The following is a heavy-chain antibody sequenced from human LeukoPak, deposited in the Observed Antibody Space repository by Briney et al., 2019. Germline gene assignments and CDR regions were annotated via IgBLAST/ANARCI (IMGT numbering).Heavy chain of an antibody. CDR3: ARDLFYPHCSGGSCHISSSSGWIT. CDR1: GGTFSSYA. V-gene: IGHV1-69*06. J-gene: IGHJ4*02. D-gene: IGHD2-15*01. Sequence: SVEVSCKASGGTFSSYAISWVRQAPGQGLEWMGGIIPIFGTANYAQKFQGRVTITADKSTSTAYMELSSLRSEDTAVYYYARDLFYPHCSGGSCHISSSSGWITWGQGTLVTVSS. CDR2: IIPIFGTA.